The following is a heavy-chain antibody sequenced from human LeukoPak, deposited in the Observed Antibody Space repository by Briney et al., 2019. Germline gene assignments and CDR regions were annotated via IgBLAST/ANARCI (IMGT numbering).Heavy chain of an antibody. CDR1: GFAVSSNY. CDR3: ARDAPRCGGDCYPSDY. J-gene: IGHJ4*02. Sequence: GGSLRLSCAVSGFAVSSNYMSWVRQAPGKGLEWVSVIYSGGNTYYAGSVRGRFTISRDISKTTLYLQMNSLRAEDTAVYYCARDAPRCGGDCYPSDYWGQGALVTVSS. V-gene: IGHV3-53*01. CDR2: IYSGGNT. D-gene: IGHD2-21*02.